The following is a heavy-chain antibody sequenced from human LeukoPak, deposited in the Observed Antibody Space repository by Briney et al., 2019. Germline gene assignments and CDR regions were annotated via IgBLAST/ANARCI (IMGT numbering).Heavy chain of an antibody. V-gene: IGHV3-21*01. CDR1: GFTFSNYN. CDR3: ARDLRL. Sequence: NAGGSLRLSCAASGFTFSNYNMNWVRQAPGKGLEWVSSISSGSNYIYYADSVKGRFTISRDNAKNSLYLQMNSLRADDAAVYYCARDLRLWGQGTLVTVSS. CDR2: ISSGSNYI. J-gene: IGHJ4*02.